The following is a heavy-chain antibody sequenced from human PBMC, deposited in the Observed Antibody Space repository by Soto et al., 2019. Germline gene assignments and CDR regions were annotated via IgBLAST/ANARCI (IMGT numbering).Heavy chain of an antibody. D-gene: IGHD6-13*01. CDR2: ISYDGSNK. V-gene: IGHV3-30*18. CDR1: GFTFSSYG. Sequence: GGSLRLSCAASGFTFSSYGMHWVRQAPGKGLERVAVISYDGSNKYYADSVKGRFTISRDNSKNTLYLQMNSLRAEDTAVYYCAKSHAAGVVPKYYFDYWGQGTLVTVSS. J-gene: IGHJ4*02. CDR3: AKSHAAGVVPKYYFDY.